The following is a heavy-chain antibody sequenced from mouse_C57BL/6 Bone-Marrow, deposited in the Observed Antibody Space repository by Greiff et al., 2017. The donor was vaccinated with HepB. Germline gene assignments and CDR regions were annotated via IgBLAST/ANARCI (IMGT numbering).Heavy chain of an antibody. V-gene: IGHV1-59*01. Sequence: QVHVKQPGAELVRPGTSVKLSCKASGYTFTSYWMHWVKQRPGQGLEWIGVIDPSDSYTNYNQKFKGKATLTVDTSSSTAYMQLSSLTSEDSAVYYCARGLLRPYAMDYWGQGTSVTVSS. CDR3: ARGLLRPYAMDY. J-gene: IGHJ4*01. CDR2: IDPSDSYT. D-gene: IGHD1-1*01. CDR1: GYTFTSYW.